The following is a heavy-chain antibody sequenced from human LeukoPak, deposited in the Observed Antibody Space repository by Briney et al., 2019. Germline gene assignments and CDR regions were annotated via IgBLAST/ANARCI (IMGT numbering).Heavy chain of an antibody. D-gene: IGHD3-22*01. Sequence: GGSLRLSCAASGFTFSSYWMSWVRQAPGKGLEWVANIKQDGSEKYYVDSVKGRFTISRDNAKNSLYLQMNSLRAEDTAVYYCARAQRDYDSSGYYRRYYYYMDVWGKGTTVTVSS. CDR3: ARAQRDYDSSGYYRRYYYYMDV. CDR2: IKQDGSEK. V-gene: IGHV3-7*01. J-gene: IGHJ6*03. CDR1: GFTFSSYW.